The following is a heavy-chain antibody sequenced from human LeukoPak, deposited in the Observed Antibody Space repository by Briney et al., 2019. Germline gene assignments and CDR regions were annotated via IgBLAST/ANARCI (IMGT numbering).Heavy chain of an antibody. CDR1: GGSISSYY. J-gene: IGHJ6*02. CDR3: AAAGTYYYYGMDV. Sequence: SETLSLTCIVSGGSISSYYWSWIRQPPGKGLEWIGYIYYSGSTNYNPFLKSRVTISVDTSKNQFSLKLSSVTAADTAVYYCAAAGTYYYYGMDVWGQGTTVTVSS. V-gene: IGHV4-59*12. CDR2: IYYSGST. D-gene: IGHD6-13*01.